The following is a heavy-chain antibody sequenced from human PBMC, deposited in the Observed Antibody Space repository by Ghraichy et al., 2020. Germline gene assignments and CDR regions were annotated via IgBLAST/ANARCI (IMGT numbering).Heavy chain of an antibody. CDR2: IKQDGSEK. D-gene: IGHD3-22*01. J-gene: IGHJ4*02. CDR3: ARTGGGTMIVGNRDDAFDY. V-gene: IGHV3-7*01. Sequence: GGSLRLSCAASGFTFSSYWMSWVRQAPGKGLEWVANIKQDGSEKYYVDSVKGRFTISRDNAKNSLYLQMNSLRAEDTAVYYCARTGGGTMIVGNRDDAFDYWGQGTLVTVSS. CDR1: GFTFSSYW.